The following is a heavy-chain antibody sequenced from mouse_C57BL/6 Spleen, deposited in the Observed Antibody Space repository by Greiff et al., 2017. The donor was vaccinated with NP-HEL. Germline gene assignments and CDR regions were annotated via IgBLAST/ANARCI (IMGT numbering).Heavy chain of an antibody. D-gene: IGHD2-4*01. Sequence: QVQLQQSGPELVKPGASVKISCKASGYAFSSSWMNWVKQRPGKGLEWIGRIYPGDGDTNYNGKFKGKATLTADKSSSTAYMQLSSLTSEDSAVYFCASPLYDYDASYYFDYWGQGTTLTVSS. CDR1: GYAFSSSW. V-gene: IGHV1-82*01. CDR2: IYPGDGDT. J-gene: IGHJ2*01. CDR3: ASPLYDYDASYYFDY.